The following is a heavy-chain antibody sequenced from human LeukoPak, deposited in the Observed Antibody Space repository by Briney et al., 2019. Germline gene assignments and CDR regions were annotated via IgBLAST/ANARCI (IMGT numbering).Heavy chain of an antibody. V-gene: IGHV3-43*01. D-gene: IGHD6-19*01. CDR1: GFTFSSYS. Sequence: RGSLRLSCAASGFTFSSYSMSWVRQAPGKGLEWVSLINWDGITTYYADSVKGRFTISRDNSKNSLYLQMNSLRIGDTALYYCVKASSGWYAALDYWGQGTLVNVSS. J-gene: IGHJ4*02. CDR2: INWDGITT. CDR3: VKASSGWYAALDY.